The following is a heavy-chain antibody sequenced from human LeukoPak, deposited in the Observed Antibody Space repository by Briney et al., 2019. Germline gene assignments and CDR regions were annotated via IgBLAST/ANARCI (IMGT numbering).Heavy chain of an antibody. V-gene: IGHV3-66*01. CDR1: GFTFSSNY. CDR2: IYSGGGT. CDR3: AGSHYGDYGDY. Sequence: GGSLRLSCAASGFTFSSNYMNWVRQAPGKGLGWVSVIYSGGGTYYAESVKGRFTISRDNFNKTLYLQMNSPRTEDTAVYYSAGSHYGDYGDYWGQGTLVTVSS. J-gene: IGHJ4*02. D-gene: IGHD4-17*01.